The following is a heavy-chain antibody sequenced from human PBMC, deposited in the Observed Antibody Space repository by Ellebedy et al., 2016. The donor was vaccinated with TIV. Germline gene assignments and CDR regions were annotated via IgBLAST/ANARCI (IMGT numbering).Heavy chain of an antibody. CDR1: GFTFSNYG. D-gene: IGHD1-14*01. V-gene: IGHV3-33*01. J-gene: IGHJ4*02. CDR3: ARDGPDSDLDY. Sequence: GESLKISCAASGFTFSNYGMHWARQAPSKGLEWVAIIWYDGSNRYCADSVKGRFTISRDNPKNTLYLQMNSLRAEDTAVYYCARDGPDSDLDYWGQGTLVTVSS. CDR2: IWYDGSNR.